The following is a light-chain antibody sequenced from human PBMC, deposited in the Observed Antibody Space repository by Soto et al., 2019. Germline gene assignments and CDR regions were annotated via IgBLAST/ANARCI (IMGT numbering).Light chain of an antibody. CDR1: ISNIGAGYD. Sequence: QSVLTQPPSVSGAPGQRVTISCTGSISNIGAGYDEHWYQQLPGTAPKLLIYGNSNRPSGVPDRFSGSKSGTSASLAITGLQAEDEADYYCQSYDSSLSGAVFGGGTQLTVL. CDR2: GNS. J-gene: IGLJ7*01. CDR3: QSYDSSLSGAV. V-gene: IGLV1-40*01.